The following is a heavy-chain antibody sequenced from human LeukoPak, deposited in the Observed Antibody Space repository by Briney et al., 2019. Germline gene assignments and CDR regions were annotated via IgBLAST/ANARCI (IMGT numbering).Heavy chain of an antibody. Sequence: GGSLRLSCAASGFTFDDYAMHWVRQAPGKGLEWVSGISWNSGSIDYADSVKGRFTISRDNAKNSLYLQMNSLRAEDTAVYYCVYYGSGSYYNQYYFDYWGQGTLVTVSS. CDR3: VYYGSGSYYNQYYFDY. V-gene: IGHV3-9*01. CDR2: ISWNSGSI. D-gene: IGHD3-10*01. J-gene: IGHJ4*02. CDR1: GFTFDDYA.